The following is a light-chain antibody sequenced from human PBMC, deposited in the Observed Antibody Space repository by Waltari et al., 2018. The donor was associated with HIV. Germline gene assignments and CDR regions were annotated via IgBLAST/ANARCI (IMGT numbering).Light chain of an antibody. Sequence: QSALTQPPSASGSPGQSVTISCTGTSRDGGGYNYVSWYQPHPGKAPKLLIAEVSKRPSGVPDRFSGSKSGNTASLTVSGLQAEDEADYYCSSYAGSINVLFGGGTKLAVL. V-gene: IGLV2-8*01. CDR1: SRDGGGYNY. J-gene: IGLJ2*01. CDR3: SSYAGSINVL. CDR2: EVS.